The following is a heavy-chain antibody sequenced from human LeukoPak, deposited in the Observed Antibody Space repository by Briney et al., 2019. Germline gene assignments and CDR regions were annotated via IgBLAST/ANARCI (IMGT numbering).Heavy chain of an antibody. J-gene: IGHJ5*02. CDR2: INHSGST. V-gene: IGHV4-34*01. D-gene: IGHD3-10*01. CDR3: ARGVTMVRGVMNWFDP. Sequence: SETLSLTCTVSGGSITSYYWSWIRQPPGKGLEWIGEINHSGSTNYNPSLKSRVTISVDTSKNQFSLKLSSVTAADTAVYYCARGVTMVRGVMNWFDPWGQGTLVTVSS. CDR1: GGSITSYY.